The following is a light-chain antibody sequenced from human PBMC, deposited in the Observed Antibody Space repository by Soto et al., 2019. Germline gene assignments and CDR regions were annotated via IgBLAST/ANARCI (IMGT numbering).Light chain of an antibody. J-gene: IGLJ2*01. Sequence: QAVVTQPPSVSGAPGQRVTISCTGSSSNIGTGYDVHWYQQLPGTAPKLLIYGDSNRPSGVPDRFSGSKSGTSASLAITGLQADDEADYYCQSYDNSLDGSVFGGGTKLTVL. CDR1: SSNIGTGYD. CDR2: GDS. V-gene: IGLV1-40*01. CDR3: QSYDNSLDGSV.